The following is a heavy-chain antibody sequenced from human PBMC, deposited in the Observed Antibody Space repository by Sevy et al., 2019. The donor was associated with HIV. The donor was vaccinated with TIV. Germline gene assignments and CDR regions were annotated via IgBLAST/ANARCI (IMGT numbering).Heavy chain of an antibody. V-gene: IGHV1-2*02. Sequence: ASVKVSCTASGYSFIGYNIHWVRQAPGQGLEWMGWINPNRGGSKYARKFQGRVTMTRDTSISTVYMELSSLRSDDTAVYYCARGGGTAHVDYWGQGTLVTVSS. CDR3: ARGGGTAHVDY. J-gene: IGHJ4*02. D-gene: IGHD2-21*02. CDR2: INPNRGGS. CDR1: GYSFIGYN.